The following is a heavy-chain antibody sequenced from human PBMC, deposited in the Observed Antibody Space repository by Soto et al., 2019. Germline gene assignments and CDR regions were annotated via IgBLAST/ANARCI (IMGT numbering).Heavy chain of an antibody. V-gene: IGHV1-69*06. D-gene: IGHD5-18*01. J-gene: IGHJ6*02. CDR3: ARSTAMVGKYYYYYGMDV. CDR2: IIPIFGTA. Sequence: GASVKVSCKASGGTFSSYGISWVRQAPGQGLEWMGGIIPIFGTANYAQKFQGRVTITADKSTSTAYMELSSLRSEDTAVYYCARSTAMVGKYYYYYGMDVWGQGTTVIVSS. CDR1: GGTFSSYG.